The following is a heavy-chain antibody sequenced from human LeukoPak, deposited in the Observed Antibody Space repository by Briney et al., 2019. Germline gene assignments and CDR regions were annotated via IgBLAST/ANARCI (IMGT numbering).Heavy chain of an antibody. CDR1: GGSISSSSYY. CDR2: IYTSGST. Sequence: SETLSLTCTVSGGSISSSSYYWSWIRQPAGTGLEWIGRIYTSGSTNYNPSLKSRVTISVDTSKNQFSLKLTSVTAADTAVYYCAKDSIEVTMIRGVIQEGYMDVWGKGTTVTISS. J-gene: IGHJ6*03. CDR3: AKDSIEVTMIRGVIQEGYMDV. V-gene: IGHV4-61*02. D-gene: IGHD3-10*01.